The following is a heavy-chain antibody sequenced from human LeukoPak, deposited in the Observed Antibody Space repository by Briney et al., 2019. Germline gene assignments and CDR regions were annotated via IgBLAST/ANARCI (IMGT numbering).Heavy chain of an antibody. D-gene: IGHD3-22*01. CDR3: ARSATITMIVVVIRGPFDY. CDR1: GYTFTSYY. Sequence: ASVTVSCTASGYTFTSYYMHWVRPAPGQGLEWMGIINPSGGSTSYAQKFQGRVTMTRDTSTSTVYMELSSLRSEDTAVYYCARSATITMIVVVIRGPFDYWGQGTLVTVSS. V-gene: IGHV1-46*01. CDR2: INPSGGST. J-gene: IGHJ4*02.